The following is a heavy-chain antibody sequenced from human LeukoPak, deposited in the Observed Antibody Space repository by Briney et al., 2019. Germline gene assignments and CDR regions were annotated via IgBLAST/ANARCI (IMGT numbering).Heavy chain of an antibody. Sequence: SETLSLTCTVSGGSISSYYWGWIRQPPGKGLEWIGNIYNNGSTYYNLSLKSRVTISVDTSKNQFSLKLSSVTAADTAVYYCARQAYSSNLGWFDPWGQGTLVTVSS. CDR3: ARQAYSSNLGWFDP. CDR1: GGSISSYY. CDR2: IYNNGST. J-gene: IGHJ5*02. V-gene: IGHV4-39*01. D-gene: IGHD6-13*01.